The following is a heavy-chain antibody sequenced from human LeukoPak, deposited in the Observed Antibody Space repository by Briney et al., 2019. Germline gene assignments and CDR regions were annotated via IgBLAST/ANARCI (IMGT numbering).Heavy chain of an antibody. J-gene: IGHJ3*02. D-gene: IGHD3-22*01. Sequence: SVKVSCKASGGTFSSYAVSWVRQAPGQGLEWMGGIIPIFGTANYAQKFQGRVTITADESSSTAYMELSSLRSEDTAVYYCARDPEMYYYDSSGRSQGDAFDIWGQGTMVTVSS. V-gene: IGHV1-69*13. CDR3: ARDPEMYYYDSSGRSQGDAFDI. CDR2: IIPIFGTA. CDR1: GGTFSSYA.